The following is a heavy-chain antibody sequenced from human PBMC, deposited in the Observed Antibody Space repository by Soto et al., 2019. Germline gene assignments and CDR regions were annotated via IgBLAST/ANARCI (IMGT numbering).Heavy chain of an antibody. Sequence: PGGSLRLSCAASGFTFSSYAMSWVRQAPGKGLEWVSAISGSGGSTYYADSVKGRFTISRDNSKNTLYLQMNSLRAEDTAVYYCAKXPLYDFWSGQGPYGMDVWGQGTTVTVSS. J-gene: IGHJ6*02. D-gene: IGHD3-3*01. CDR1: GFTFSSYA. V-gene: IGHV3-23*01. CDR3: AKXPLYDFWSGQGPYGMDV. CDR2: ISGSGGST.